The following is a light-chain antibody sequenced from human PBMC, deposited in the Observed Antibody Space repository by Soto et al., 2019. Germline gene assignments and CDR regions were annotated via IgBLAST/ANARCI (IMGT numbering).Light chain of an antibody. V-gene: IGKV3-20*01. CDR3: QQYGSSPLT. CDR2: GAS. Sequence: IVLTQSTGTLSLSPGERATLSCRASQTLSGGYLAWYQHKPGQAPRLLIHGASTRATGIPDRFSGSGSGTDFTLTISRLEPEDFAVYYCQQYGSSPLTVGGGTKVYIK. J-gene: IGKJ4*01. CDR1: QTLSGGY.